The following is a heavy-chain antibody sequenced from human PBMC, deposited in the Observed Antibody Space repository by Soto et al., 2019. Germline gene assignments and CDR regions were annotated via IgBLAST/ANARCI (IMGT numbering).Heavy chain of an antibody. Sequence: QVQLVQSGAEVKKPVSSVTVSCQTSGGTFTTSTISWVRQAPGQGLEWMGGIIPVFGTPSYAQKFQGRVTMIEDKSSRTAYMELRNLRSEDTAMYYCSRPADYVSGFSQWGQGTLVTVSS. CDR2: IIPVFGTP. J-gene: IGHJ4*02. CDR3: SRPADYVSGFSQ. V-gene: IGHV1-69*06. D-gene: IGHD3-16*01. CDR1: GGTFTTST.